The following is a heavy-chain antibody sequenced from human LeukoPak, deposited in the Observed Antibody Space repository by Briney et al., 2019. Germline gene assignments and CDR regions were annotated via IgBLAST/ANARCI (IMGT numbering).Heavy chain of an antibody. J-gene: IGHJ3*02. V-gene: IGHV1-8*03. D-gene: IGHD3-3*01. CDR1: GYTFTSYD. Sequence: ASVKVSCKASGYTFTSYDINWVRQATGQGLEWMGWMNPNSGNTGYAQKFQGRVTITRNTSISTAYMELSSLRSEDTAVYYCARILLPTDNINYDAFDSWGQGTMVTVSS. CDR3: ARILLPTDNINYDAFDS. CDR2: MNPNSGNT.